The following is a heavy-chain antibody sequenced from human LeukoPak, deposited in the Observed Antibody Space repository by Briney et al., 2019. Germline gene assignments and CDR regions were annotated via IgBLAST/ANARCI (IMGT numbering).Heavy chain of an antibody. CDR1: RGSISNYW. CDR2: VYPSGTT. V-gene: IGHV4-4*07. CDR3: ARDAGGYEDY. J-gene: IGHJ4*02. Sequence: SETLSLTCTVSRGSISNYWWSWIRQAAGKGLEWIGRVYPSGTTHYNPSLQSRASLSVDTSKNQPSLTLSSLTAADTAVYYCARDAGGYEDYWGQGTLVTVSS. D-gene: IGHD5-12*01.